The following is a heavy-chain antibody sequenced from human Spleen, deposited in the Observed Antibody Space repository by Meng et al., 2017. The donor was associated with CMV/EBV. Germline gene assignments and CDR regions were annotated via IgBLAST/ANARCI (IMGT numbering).Heavy chain of an antibody. V-gene: IGHV3-30-3*01. D-gene: IGHD1-26*01. CDR3: ARGGSGTFSSQTLNY. Sequence: SGFTFRSYAMHWVRQAPGKGLEWLALISSDGSNKYYADSVKGRFTISRDNSKNTLFLQMNSLRPGDTSLYYCARGGSGTFSSQTLNYWDQGTLVTVSS. CDR2: ISSDGSNK. J-gene: IGHJ4*02. CDR1: GFTFRSYA.